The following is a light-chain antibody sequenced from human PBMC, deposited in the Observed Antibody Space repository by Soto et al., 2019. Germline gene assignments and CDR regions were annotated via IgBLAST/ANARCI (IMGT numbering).Light chain of an antibody. V-gene: IGKV1-12*01. Sequence: DIQVTQSPPTLSASVGDRVTITCRASQTISTWMAWYQQKPGKAPKLLVYDASTLQSGVASRFSGSGSGTDFTLTITNLQPEDFATYYCHQASSFPLSFGGGTKVEIK. CDR2: DAS. J-gene: IGKJ4*01. CDR1: QTISTW. CDR3: HQASSFPLS.